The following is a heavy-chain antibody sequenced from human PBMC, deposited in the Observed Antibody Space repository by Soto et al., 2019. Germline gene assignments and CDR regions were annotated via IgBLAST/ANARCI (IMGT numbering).Heavy chain of an antibody. CDR1: GGTFSSYA. J-gene: IGHJ6*02. CDR2: IIPIFGTA. V-gene: IGHV1-69*13. Sequence: GASVKVSCKASGGTFSSYAISWVRQAPGQGLEWMGGIIPIFGTANYAQKFQGRVTITADESTSTAYMELSSLRSEDTAVYYCARRRHYDFWSGPYGMDVWGQGTTVTVSS. CDR3: ARRRHYDFWSGPYGMDV. D-gene: IGHD3-3*01.